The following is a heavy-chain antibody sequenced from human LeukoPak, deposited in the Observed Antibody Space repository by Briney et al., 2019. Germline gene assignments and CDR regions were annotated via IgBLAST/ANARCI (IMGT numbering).Heavy chain of an antibody. J-gene: IGHJ5*02. V-gene: IGHV1-18*04. Sequence: ASVKVSFKASGYTFNSYGISWVRQAPGQGLEWMGWISAYNGNTNYAQKLQGRVTMTTDTSTSTAYMELRSLRSDDTAVYYCARSTMVRGVNWFDPWGQGTLVTVSS. CDR1: GYTFNSYG. CDR3: ARSTMVRGVNWFDP. CDR2: ISAYNGNT. D-gene: IGHD3-10*01.